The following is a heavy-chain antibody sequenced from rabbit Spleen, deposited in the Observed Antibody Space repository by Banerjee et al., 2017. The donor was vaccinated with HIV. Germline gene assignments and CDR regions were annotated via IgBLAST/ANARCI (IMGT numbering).Heavy chain of an antibody. D-gene: IGHD4-1*01. CDR1: GIDFSGSHY. CDR3: ARDGYSRGWGIILYYFNL. J-gene: IGHJ4*01. Sequence: QEQLTETGGGLVQPGGSLTLSCKASGIDFSGSHYMCWVRQAPGKGLEWIACIYAGSSGSTYYASWAKGRFTISKTSSTTVTLQMTSLTAADTAAYFCARDGYSRGWGIILYYFNLWGPGTLVTVS. V-gene: IGHV1S45*01. CDR2: IYAGSSGST.